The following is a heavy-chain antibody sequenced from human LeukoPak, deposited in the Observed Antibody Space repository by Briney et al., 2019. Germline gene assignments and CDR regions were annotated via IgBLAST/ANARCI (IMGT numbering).Heavy chain of an antibody. D-gene: IGHD3-10*02. CDR1: GFTFSSYQ. CDR3: AELGITMIGGV. V-gene: IGHV3-48*03. CDR2: ISSSGSTI. J-gene: IGHJ6*04. Sequence: GGSLRLSCAPSGFTFSSYQMNWGRQALGKGLEWVSYISSSGSTIYYADSVKGRFTISRDNAKNSLYLQMNSLRAEDTAVYYCAELGITMIGGVWGKGTTVTISS.